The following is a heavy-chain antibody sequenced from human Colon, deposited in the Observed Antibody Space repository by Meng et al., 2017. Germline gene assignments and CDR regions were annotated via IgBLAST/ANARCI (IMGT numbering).Heavy chain of an antibody. D-gene: IGHD1-26*01. J-gene: IGHJ4*02. CDR2: INSDGSST. CDR1: GPTFNSDW. V-gene: IGHV3-74*01. CDR3: ASNSGI. Sequence: VRRVDLGVGLFQSGGSLRLSCAASGPTFNSDWMYWARQAPGKGLVWLSRINSDGSSTNYADSVKGRFTISRDNAKNTLYLQMSSLRAEDTAVYYCASNSGIWGQGTLVTVAS.